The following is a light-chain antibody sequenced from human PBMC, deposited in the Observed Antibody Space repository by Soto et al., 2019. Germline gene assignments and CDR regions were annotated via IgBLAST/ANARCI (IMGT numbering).Light chain of an antibody. J-gene: IGLJ1*01. CDR2: TTN. V-gene: IGLV1-44*01. CDR3: AAWDGSLNGHV. Sequence: VLTQPHSASGTPGQRVTISCSGSSSNIGTSSVHWFQQLPGTAPKLLISTTNQRPSGVPERFSGSKSGTSASLAISGLQSEDEADYYCAAWDGSLNGHVFGTGTXITVL. CDR1: SSNIGTSS.